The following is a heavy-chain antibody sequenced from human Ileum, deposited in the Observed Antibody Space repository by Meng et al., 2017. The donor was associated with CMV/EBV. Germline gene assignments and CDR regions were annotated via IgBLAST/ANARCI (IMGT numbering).Heavy chain of an antibody. CDR3: ASVADY. Sequence: RSMGLSCVVTGFTLGGYAMHWVRQAPGKGLEGVAAISHDGSNNYHADSVKGRFTISRDMSTDTLYLQMNSLRVEDTAIYYCASVADYWGQGTLVTVSS. V-gene: IGHV3-30-3*01. J-gene: IGHJ4*02. D-gene: IGHD2-21*01. CDR2: ISHDGSNN. CDR1: GFTLGGYA.